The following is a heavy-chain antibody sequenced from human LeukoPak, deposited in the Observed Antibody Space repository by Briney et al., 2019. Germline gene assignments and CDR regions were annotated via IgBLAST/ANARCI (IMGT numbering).Heavy chain of an antibody. J-gene: IGHJ4*02. CDR2: ISSSSSYI. CDR3: ARGSSIRYDFWSGYPAGDYFDY. CDR1: GFTFSSYS. Sequence: GGSLRLSCAASGFTFSSYSMNWVRQAPGKGLEWVSSISSSSSYIYYADSVKGRFTISRDNAKNSLYLQMNSLRAEDTAVYYCARGSSIRYDFWSGYPAGDYFDYWGQGTLVTVSS. V-gene: IGHV3-21*01. D-gene: IGHD3-3*01.